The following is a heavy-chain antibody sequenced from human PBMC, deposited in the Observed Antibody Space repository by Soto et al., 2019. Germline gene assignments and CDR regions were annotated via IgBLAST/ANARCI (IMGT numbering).Heavy chain of an antibody. CDR1: GGTFSSYS. J-gene: IGHJ4*02. CDR2: IIPIFGTA. D-gene: IGHD2-8*01. CDR3: ASWGYCTNGVCSDY. Sequence: SVEVSCKASGGTFSSYSISWVRQAPGQGLEWMGGIIPIFGTANYAQKFQGRVTITADKSTSTAYMELSSLRSEDTAVYYCASWGYCTNGVCSDYWGQGTLVTVSS. V-gene: IGHV1-69*06.